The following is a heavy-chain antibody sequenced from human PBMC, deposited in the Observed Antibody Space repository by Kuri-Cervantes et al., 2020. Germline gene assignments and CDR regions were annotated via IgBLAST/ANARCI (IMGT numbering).Heavy chain of an antibody. CDR1: EFTFRTYW. J-gene: IGHJ6*03. CDR3: ARAVAGSGYYYYYMDV. Sequence: GESLKISCAASEFTFRTYWMSWVRQAPGKGLEWVANIKQDGSEKYYVDSVKGRFTISRDNAKNSLSLQMNSLRAEDTAVYYCARAVAGSGYYYYYMDVWGKGTTVTVSS. D-gene: IGHD6-19*01. CDR2: IKQDGSEK. V-gene: IGHV3-7*01.